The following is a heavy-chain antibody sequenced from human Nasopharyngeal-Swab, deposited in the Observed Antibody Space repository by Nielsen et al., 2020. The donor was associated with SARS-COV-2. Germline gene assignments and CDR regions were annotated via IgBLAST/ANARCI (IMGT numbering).Heavy chain of an antibody. Sequence: GESLKISCAASGFTFSTYDMSCVRQAPGKGLEWVSGISGSGESTHYADSVKGRFTISRDNSKNTLYLQMNSLRAEDTAVYYCVKGPPAVIHYFDYWGQGTLVTVSS. V-gene: IGHV3-23*01. D-gene: IGHD2-21*01. CDR2: ISGSGEST. CDR3: VKGPPAVIHYFDY. J-gene: IGHJ4*02. CDR1: GFTFSTYD.